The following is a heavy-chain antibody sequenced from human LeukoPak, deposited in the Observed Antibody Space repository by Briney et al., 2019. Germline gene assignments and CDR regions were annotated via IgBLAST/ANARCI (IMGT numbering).Heavy chain of an antibody. D-gene: IGHD3-16*02. CDR1: GYTFTSYG. J-gene: IGHJ4*02. V-gene: IGHV1-18*01. CDR2: ISAYNGNT. Sequence: ASVKVSCKASGYTFTSYGISWVRQAPGQGLEWMGWISAYNGNTNYAQKLQGRVTMTTDTSTSTAYMELRSLRSDDTAVYYCASGTYDYVWGSYRLSVPYYFDYWGQGTLVTVSS. CDR3: ASGTYDYVWGSYRLSVPYYFDY.